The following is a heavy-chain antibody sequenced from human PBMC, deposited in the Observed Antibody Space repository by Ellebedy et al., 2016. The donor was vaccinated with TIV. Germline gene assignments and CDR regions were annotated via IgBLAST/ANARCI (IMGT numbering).Heavy chain of an antibody. D-gene: IGHD2-2*01. CDR3: ARNIVVVPSARGGRLHYRYGMDV. Sequence: MPSETLSLTCTVSGGSISSSSYYWGWIRQPPGKGLEWIGSIYYIGSTYYNPALKRRFTISVDTSKNQFSLKLSSVTAADTAVYYCARNIVVVPSARGGRLHYRYGMDVWGQGTTVTVSS. CDR2: IYYIGST. J-gene: IGHJ6*02. V-gene: IGHV4-39*07. CDR1: GGSISSSSYY.